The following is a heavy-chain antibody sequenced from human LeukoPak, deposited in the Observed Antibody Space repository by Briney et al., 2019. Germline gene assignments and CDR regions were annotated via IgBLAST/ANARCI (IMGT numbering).Heavy chain of an antibody. V-gene: IGHV1-69*13. CDR2: IIPIFGTA. CDR1: GGTFSSYA. CDR3: ARDLGSLYSSSWYRDYYFDY. Sequence: ASVKVSCKASGGTFSSYAISWVRQAPGQGLEWMGGIIPIFGTANYAQKFQGRVTITADESTSTAYMELSSLRSEDTAVYYCARDLGSLYSSSWYRDYYFDYWGQGTLVTVSS. D-gene: IGHD6-13*01. J-gene: IGHJ4*02.